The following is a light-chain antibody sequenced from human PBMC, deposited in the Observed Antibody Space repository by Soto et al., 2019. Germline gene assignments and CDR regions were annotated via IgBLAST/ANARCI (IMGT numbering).Light chain of an antibody. CDR1: SSNIGAGYD. Sequence: QSVLTQSPSVSGAPGQRVTISCTGSSSNIGAGYDVHWYQQLPRTAPKLLIFGNTNRPSGVPDRFSGSRSGNTASLTISGLQAEDEADYYCSSYTSSTAYVFGTGTKVTVL. V-gene: IGLV1-40*01. CDR2: GNT. J-gene: IGLJ1*01. CDR3: SSYTSSTAYV.